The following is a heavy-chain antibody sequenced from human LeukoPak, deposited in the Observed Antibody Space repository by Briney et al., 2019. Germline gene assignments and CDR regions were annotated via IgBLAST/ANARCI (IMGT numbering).Heavy chain of an antibody. Sequence: PSETLSLTCTVSGGSISSGGYYWSWIRQHPGKGLEWIGYIYTSGSTNYNPSLKSRVTMSVDTSKNQFSLKLSSVTAADTAVYYCARVPQRLGLSYYYMDVWGKGTTVTVSS. CDR2: IYTSGST. CDR3: ARVPQRLGLSYYYMDV. V-gene: IGHV4-61*08. CDR1: GGSISSGGYY. D-gene: IGHD3-16*01. J-gene: IGHJ6*03.